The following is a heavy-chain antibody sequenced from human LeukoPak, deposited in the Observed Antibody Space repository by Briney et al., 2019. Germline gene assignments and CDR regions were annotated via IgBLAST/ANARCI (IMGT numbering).Heavy chain of an antibody. CDR2: ISSNGGST. CDR1: GFTFSSYA. Sequence: GGSLRLSCAASGFTFSSYAMHWVRQAPGKGLEYVSAISSNGGSTYYANSVKGRFTISRDNSKNTLYLQMGSLRAEDMAVYYCARDRAGGGYYGPPDYWGQGTLVTVSS. J-gene: IGHJ4*02. CDR3: ARDRAGGGYYGPPDY. V-gene: IGHV3-64*01. D-gene: IGHD1-26*01.